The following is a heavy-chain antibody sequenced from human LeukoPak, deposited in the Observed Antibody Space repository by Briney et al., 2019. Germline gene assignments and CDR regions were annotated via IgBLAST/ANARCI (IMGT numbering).Heavy chain of an antibody. CDR1: GYTFTSYY. Sequence: ASVKVSCKASGYTFTSYYMHWVRQAPGQGLEWMGIINPSGGRTSYTQKFQGRVTMTRDTSTSTVYMELSSLRSEDTAVYYCARDGGYCSSTSCYTGEIYYYGMDVWGQGTTVTVSS. J-gene: IGHJ6*02. V-gene: IGHV1-46*01. CDR2: INPSGGRT. CDR3: ARDGGYCSSTSCYTGEIYYYGMDV. D-gene: IGHD2-2*02.